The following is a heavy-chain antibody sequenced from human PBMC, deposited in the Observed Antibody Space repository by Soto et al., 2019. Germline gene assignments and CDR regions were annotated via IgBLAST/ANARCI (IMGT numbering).Heavy chain of an antibody. J-gene: IGHJ4*02. Sequence: EVQLVESGGGLVQPGGSLRLSCAASGFTFSSYWMHWVRQAPGKGLVWVSRINSDGSSTSYADSVKGRFTSSRDNAKNTLYLQMNSLRAEDTAVYYCAKGYDFWSGYYDKDYWGQGTLVTVSS. V-gene: IGHV3-74*01. CDR2: INSDGSST. D-gene: IGHD3-3*01. CDR3: AKGYDFWSGYYDKDY. CDR1: GFTFSSYW.